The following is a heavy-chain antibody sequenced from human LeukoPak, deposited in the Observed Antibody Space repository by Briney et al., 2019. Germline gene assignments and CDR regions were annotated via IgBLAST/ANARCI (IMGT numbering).Heavy chain of an antibody. Sequence: GGSLRLSCAASGFTFSTYSMTWVRQAPGKGLEWVSSISSSSSYIYYADSVKGRFTISRDNAKNSLHLQMNSLRAEDAAVYYCARGTPTTRDFDSWGQGTLVTVSS. CDR1: GFTFSTYS. D-gene: IGHD4-11*01. V-gene: IGHV3-21*01. CDR3: ARGTPTTRDFDS. J-gene: IGHJ4*02. CDR2: ISSSSSYI.